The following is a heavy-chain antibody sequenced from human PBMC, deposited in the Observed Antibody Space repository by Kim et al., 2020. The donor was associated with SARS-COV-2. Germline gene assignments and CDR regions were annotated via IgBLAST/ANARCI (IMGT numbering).Heavy chain of an antibody. D-gene: IGHD3-16*02. CDR2: IYYSGST. CDR3: ARHHYDFVWGSYRYGMDV. CDR1: GGSISSYY. J-gene: IGHJ6*02. V-gene: IGHV4-59*08. Sequence: SETLSLTCTVSGGSISSYYWSWIRQPPGKGLEWIGYIYYSGSTNYNPSLKSRVTISVDTSKNQFSLKLSSVTAADTALYYCARHHYDFVWGSYRYGMDVWGQGTTVTVSS.